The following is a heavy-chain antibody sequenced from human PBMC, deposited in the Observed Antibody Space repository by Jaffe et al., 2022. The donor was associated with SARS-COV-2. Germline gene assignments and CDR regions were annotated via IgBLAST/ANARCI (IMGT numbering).Heavy chain of an antibody. CDR1: GGTFSSYA. D-gene: IGHD3-22*01. V-gene: IGHV1-69*01. CDR2: IIPIFGTA. J-gene: IGHJ5*02. Sequence: QVQLVQSGAEVKKPGSSVKVSCKASGGTFSSYAISWVRQAPGQGLEWMGGIIPIFGTANYAQKFQGRVTITADESTSTAYMELSSLRSEDTAVYYCARAVTPDVGYDSSRFDPWGQGTLVTVSS. CDR3: ARAVTPDVGYDSSRFDP.